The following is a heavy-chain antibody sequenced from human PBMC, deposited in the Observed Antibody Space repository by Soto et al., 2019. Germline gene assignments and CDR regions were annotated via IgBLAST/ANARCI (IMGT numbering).Heavy chain of an antibody. J-gene: IGHJ3*02. V-gene: IGHV1-46*01. Sequence: QVQLVQSGAEVQKPGASVNISCKASGYTFTNYYFHWVRQAPGQGLEWMGIDNPDTGTTNYAQSFQGRLTMTRDKSTSTVYMEVNRLRSEDTAVYYCARPGQRGAFDIWGQGTMVTVSS. CDR1: GYTFTNYY. CDR3: ARPGQRGAFDI. CDR2: DNPDTGTT. D-gene: IGHD3-16*01.